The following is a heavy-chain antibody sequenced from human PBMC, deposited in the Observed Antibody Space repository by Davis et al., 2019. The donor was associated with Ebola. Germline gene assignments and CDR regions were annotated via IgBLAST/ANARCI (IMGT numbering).Heavy chain of an antibody. CDR2: ISSTTRSI. J-gene: IGHJ6*02. CDR3: AREPVYCISTSCHLYYYYGMDV. CDR1: GFTFSSYP. D-gene: IGHD2-2*01. Sequence: GGSLRLSCAASGFTFSSYPMSWVRQAPRKGLEWISYISSTTRSIYYADSVRGRFTISRDNAKNSLYLQMNSLRDEDTAVYYCAREPVYCISTSCHLYYYYGMDVWGQGTTVTVSS. V-gene: IGHV3-48*02.